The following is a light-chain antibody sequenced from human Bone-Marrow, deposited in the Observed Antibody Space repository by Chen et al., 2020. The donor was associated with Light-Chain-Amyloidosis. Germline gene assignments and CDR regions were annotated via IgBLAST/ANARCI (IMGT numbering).Light chain of an antibody. J-gene: IGLJ2*01. Sequence: SYELTHPPSVSFSPGQTARLPCSGDDFPTKYAYWYQQKPGQAPVLVIHRETERPSGISERFSGSSSGKTATLNISGVQAEDEADYHCQSADSSGSYEVIFGGGTKLTVL. CDR3: QSADSSGSYEVI. CDR2: RET. CDR1: DFPTKY. V-gene: IGLV3-25*03.